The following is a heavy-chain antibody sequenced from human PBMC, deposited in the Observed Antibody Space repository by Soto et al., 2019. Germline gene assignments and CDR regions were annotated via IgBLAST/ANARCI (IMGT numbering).Heavy chain of an antibody. Sequence: LRLSCAASGFTFSSYWMSWVRQAPGKGLEWVANIKQDGSEKYYVDSVKGRFTISRDNAKNSLYLQMNSLRAEDSAMFYCARSRSGAVADSFDFWGQGTLVTVSS. J-gene: IGHJ4*02. CDR3: ARSRSGAVADSFDF. CDR2: IKQDGSEK. CDR1: GFTFSSYW. D-gene: IGHD3-10*01. V-gene: IGHV3-7*01.